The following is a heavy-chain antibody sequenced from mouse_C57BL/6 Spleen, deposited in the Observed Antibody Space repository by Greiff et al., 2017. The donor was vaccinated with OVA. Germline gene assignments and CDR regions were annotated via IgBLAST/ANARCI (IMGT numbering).Heavy chain of an antibody. CDR1: GYTFTDYE. J-gene: IGHJ3*01. Sequence: VQLQQSGAELVRPGASVTLSCKASGYTFTDYEMHWVKQTPVHGLEWIGAIDPETGGTAYNQKFKGKAILTADKSSSTAYMELRSLTSEDSAVYYCTRSRANWAFAYWGQGTLVTVSA. V-gene: IGHV1-15*01. CDR2: IDPETGGT. CDR3: TRSRANWAFAY. D-gene: IGHD4-1*01.